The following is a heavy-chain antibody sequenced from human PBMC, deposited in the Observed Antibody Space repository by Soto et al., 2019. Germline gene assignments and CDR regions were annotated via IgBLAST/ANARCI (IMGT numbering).Heavy chain of an antibody. D-gene: IGHD1-1*01. V-gene: IGHV3-23*01. CDR3: ARKIDVPTGMLDH. J-gene: IGHJ4*02. Sequence: EVHLLQSGGGLVQPGGSLRLSCATSGFTLSNSVMSWVHQAPGKGLEWVSTIAGKTYYSDSVKGRFTISRDNSQSTLYLQLNSLRAEDTAVYYCARKIDVPTGMLDHWGQGTLVTVSS. CDR2: IAGKT. CDR1: GFTLSNSV.